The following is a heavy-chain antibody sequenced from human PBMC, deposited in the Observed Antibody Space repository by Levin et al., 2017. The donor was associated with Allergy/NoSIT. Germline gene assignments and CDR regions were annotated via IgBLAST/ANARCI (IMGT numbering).Heavy chain of an antibody. CDR2: ISYDGSNK. Sequence: GESLKISCAASGFTFSSYAMHWVRQAPGKGLEWVAVISYDGSNKYYADSVKGRFTISRDNSKNTLYLQMNSLRAEDTAVYYCARGEYCSGGSCSGHDAFDIWGQGTMVTVSS. V-gene: IGHV3-30-3*01. J-gene: IGHJ3*02. D-gene: IGHD2-15*01. CDR3: ARGEYCSGGSCSGHDAFDI. CDR1: GFTFSSYA.